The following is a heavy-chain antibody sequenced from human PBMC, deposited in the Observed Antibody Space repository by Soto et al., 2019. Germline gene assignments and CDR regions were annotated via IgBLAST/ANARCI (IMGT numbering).Heavy chain of an antibody. J-gene: IGHJ6*02. CDR3: ARSRGREYHWFYYVMDV. CDR2: IYYTGTT. CDR1: GGSIRNGDSY. Sequence: QLQESGPGLVKPSQTLSLTCTVYGGSIRNGDSYWSCILHTPGNGLECIGSIYYTGTTHNNTAPKRPVSVSIGTSKNHFSLKLASVTAADTAVYYCARSRGREYHWFYYVMDVWGQGTTVTVSS. V-gene: IGHV4-30-4*01. D-gene: IGHD1-1*01.